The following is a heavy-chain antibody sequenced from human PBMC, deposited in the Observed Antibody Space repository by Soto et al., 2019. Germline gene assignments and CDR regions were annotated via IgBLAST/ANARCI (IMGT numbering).Heavy chain of an antibody. Sequence: QLQLQESGPGLVKPSETLSLTCTASGGSISSNRYYWGWIRQSPGKGLEWIGSIGYTGTIYYNPALHSRVTMSVDTSENQISLRLSSMTAADTAVYYCASHVHNQGYEYYFDSWSQGTLVTVSS. CDR1: GGSISSNRYY. CDR3: ASHVHNQGYEYYFDS. J-gene: IGHJ4*02. CDR2: IGYTGTI. V-gene: IGHV4-39*01. D-gene: IGHD3-3*01.